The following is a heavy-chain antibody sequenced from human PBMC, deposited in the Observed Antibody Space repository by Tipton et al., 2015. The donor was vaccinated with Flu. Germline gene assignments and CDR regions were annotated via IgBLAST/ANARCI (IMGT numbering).Heavy chain of an antibody. Sequence: QLVQSGAEVKKPGASVKVSCKASGYTFTGYYMHWVRQAPGQGLEWMGWINPNSGGTNYAQKFQGRVTMTRDTSISTAYVELSRLRSDDTAVYYCARGAYYYGSGSYYRFDYWGQGTPVTVSS. CDR1: GYTFTGYY. J-gene: IGHJ4*02. D-gene: IGHD3-10*01. CDR2: INPNSGGT. CDR3: ARGAYYYGSGSYYRFDY. V-gene: IGHV1-2*02.